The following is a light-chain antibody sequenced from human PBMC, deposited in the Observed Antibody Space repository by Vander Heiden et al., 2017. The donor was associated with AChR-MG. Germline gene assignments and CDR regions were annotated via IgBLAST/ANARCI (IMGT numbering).Light chain of an antibody. Sequence: EIVLTQSPATLSLSPGERATLSCRASQSVSSYLAWYQQKPGQAPRLLIYDASNRATGIRARFSGSGYGTDFTLTISSLEPEDFAVYYCQQRNNGHRMYTFGQGTKLEIK. V-gene: IGKV3-11*01. CDR1: QSVSSY. CDR2: DAS. J-gene: IGKJ2*01. CDR3: QQRNNGHRMYT.